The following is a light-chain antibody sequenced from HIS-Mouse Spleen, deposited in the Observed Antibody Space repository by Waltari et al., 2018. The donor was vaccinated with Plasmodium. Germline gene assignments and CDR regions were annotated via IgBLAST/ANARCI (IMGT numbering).Light chain of an antibody. CDR1: QGISSY. CDR3: QQYYSYSFT. Sequence: AIRMTQSPSSFSASTGDSVTITCRASQGISSYLAWYQQKPGKSPTLLIYAASTLQSGVPSRFSGSGSGTDFTLTISCLQSEEFATYYCQQYYSYSFTIGPGTKVDIK. V-gene: IGKV1-8*01. CDR2: AAS. J-gene: IGKJ3*01.